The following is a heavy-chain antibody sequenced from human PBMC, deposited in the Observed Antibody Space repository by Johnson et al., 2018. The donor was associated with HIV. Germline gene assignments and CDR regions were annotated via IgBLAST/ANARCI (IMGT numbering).Heavy chain of an antibody. J-gene: IGHJ3*02. CDR1: GFSVSNYY. V-gene: IGHV3-66*01. D-gene: IGHD5-24*01. Sequence: VQLVESGGGVVQPGGSLRLSCAASGFSVSNYYMSWVRQAPGKGLEWVSVLFSDGTTYYADSVKGRVTISRDNSKNTPFLQLNSLGAEDTAVFYCARACRDGYTCDVYDIWGQGTMVTVSS. CDR2: LFSDGTT. CDR3: ARACRDGYTCDVYDI.